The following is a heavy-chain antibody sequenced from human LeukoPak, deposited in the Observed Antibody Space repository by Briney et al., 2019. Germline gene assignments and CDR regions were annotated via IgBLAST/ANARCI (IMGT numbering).Heavy chain of an antibody. CDR1: GLTFSRYG. CDR3: ARDWGQQLVGA. J-gene: IGHJ5*02. D-gene: IGHD6-13*01. CDR2: ISNDGSNQ. Sequence: GGSLRLSCAASGLTFSRYGMHWVRQAPGKGLEWVAVISNDGSNQYYADSVKGRFTISRDNSKDTLYLQVNSLRAEDTAVYYCARDWGQQLVGAWGQGTLVTVSS. V-gene: IGHV3-30*03.